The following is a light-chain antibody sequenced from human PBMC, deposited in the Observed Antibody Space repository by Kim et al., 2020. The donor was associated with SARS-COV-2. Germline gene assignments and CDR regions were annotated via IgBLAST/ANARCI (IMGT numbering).Light chain of an antibody. J-gene: IGLJ1*01. V-gene: IGLV3-1*01. CDR2: QDS. CDR1: KLGDKY. CDR3: QAWDSSTYV. Sequence: SYELTQPPSVSVSPGQTASITCSGDKLGDKYACWYQQKPGQSPVLVIYQDSKRPSRIPERFSGSNSGNTATLTISGTQAMDEADYYCQAWDSSTYV.